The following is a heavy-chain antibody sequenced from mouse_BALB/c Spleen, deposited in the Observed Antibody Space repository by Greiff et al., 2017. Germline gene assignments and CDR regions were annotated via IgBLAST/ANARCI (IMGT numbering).Heavy chain of an antibody. CDR2: IDPENGDT. Sequence: EVKLQESGAELVRSGASVKLSCTASGFNIKDYYMHWVKQRPEQGLEWIGWIDPENGDTEYAPKFQGKATMTADTSSNTAYLQLSSLTSEDTAVYYCARGETRFAYWGQGTLVTVSA. J-gene: IGHJ3*01. CDR1: GFNIKDYY. V-gene: IGHV14-4*02. CDR3: ARGETRFAY.